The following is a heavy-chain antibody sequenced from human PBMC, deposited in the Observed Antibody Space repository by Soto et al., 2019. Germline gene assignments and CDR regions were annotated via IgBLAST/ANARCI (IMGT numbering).Heavy chain of an antibody. CDR2: ISSSSSTI. CDR1: GFTFSSYS. V-gene: IGHV3-48*04. CDR3: ARDYSYAGS. Sequence: PGGSLRLSCAASGFTFSSYSMNWVRQAPGKGLEWVSYISSSSSTIYYADSVKGRFTISRDNAKNSLYLQMNSLRAEDTAVYYSARDYSYAGSWGQGTLVTVSS. D-gene: IGHD5-18*01. J-gene: IGHJ5*02.